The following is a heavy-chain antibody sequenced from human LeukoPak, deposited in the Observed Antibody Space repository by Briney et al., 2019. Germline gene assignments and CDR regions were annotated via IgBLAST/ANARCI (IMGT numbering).Heavy chain of an antibody. CDR3: ARKAEGQPVDY. CDR1: GYTLTSYY. J-gene: IGHJ4*02. Sequence: ASVKVSCKASGYTLTSYYIHWVRQAPGQGLEWMGWNKANSGDTNYAQKFKGRVTMTRDTSISTAYMELSSLRSDDTAVYFCARKAEGQPVDYWGQGTLVTVSS. D-gene: IGHD6-6*01. V-gene: IGHV1-2*02. CDR2: NKANSGDT.